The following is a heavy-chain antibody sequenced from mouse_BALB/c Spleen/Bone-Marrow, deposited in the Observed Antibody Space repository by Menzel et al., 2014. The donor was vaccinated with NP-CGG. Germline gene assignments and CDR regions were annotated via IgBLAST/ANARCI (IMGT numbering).Heavy chain of an antibody. CDR3: ASYYYGSSLFAY. D-gene: IGHD1-1*01. Sequence: EVMLVESGAELVKPGASVKLSCTASGFNIKDTYMHWVKQRPEQGLEWIGRIDPANGNTKYDPKFRGKATITADTSSSTASLQLSSLTSEDTAVYYCASYYYGSSLFAYWGQGTLVTVSA. CDR1: GFNIKDTY. J-gene: IGHJ3*01. V-gene: IGHV14-3*02. CDR2: IDPANGNT.